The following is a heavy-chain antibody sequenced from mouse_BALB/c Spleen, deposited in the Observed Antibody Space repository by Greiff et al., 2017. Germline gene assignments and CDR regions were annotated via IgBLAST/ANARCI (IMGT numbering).Heavy chain of an antibody. CDR3: ARVVGDYDAMDY. CDR2: ISSGSSTI. D-gene: IGHD1-1*01. Sequence: EVMLVESGGGLVQPGGSRKLSCAASGFTFSSFGMHWVRQAPEKGLEWVAYISSGSSTIYYADTVKGRFTISRDNPKNTLFLQMTSLRSEDTAMYYCARVVGDYDAMDYWGQGTSVTVSS. V-gene: IGHV5-17*02. J-gene: IGHJ4*01. CDR1: GFTFSSFG.